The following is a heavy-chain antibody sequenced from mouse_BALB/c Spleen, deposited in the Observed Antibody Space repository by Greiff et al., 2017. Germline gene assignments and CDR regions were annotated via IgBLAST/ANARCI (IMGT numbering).Heavy chain of an antibody. CDR1: GFSLSTSGMG. CDR3: ARNGNYAMDY. CDR2: IYWDDDK. Sequence: QVTLKVSGPGILQPSQTLSLTCSFSGFSLSTSGMGVSWIRQPSGKGLEWLAHIYWDDDKRYNPSLKSRLTISKDTSSNQVFLKITSVDTADTATYYCARNGNYAMDYWGQGTSVTVSS. V-gene: IGHV8-12*01. D-gene: IGHD2-1*01. J-gene: IGHJ4*01.